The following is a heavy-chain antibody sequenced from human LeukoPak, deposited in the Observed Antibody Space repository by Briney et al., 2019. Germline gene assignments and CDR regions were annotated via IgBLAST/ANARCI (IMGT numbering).Heavy chain of an antibody. CDR2: ISSSGSYI. Sequence: GGSLRLSCAASGFTFSSYSMNWVRQAPGKGLEWVSSISSSGSYIYYADSVKGRFTISRDNANKSLYLQLNSLRAEDTAVYFCAREPIYGLNFDYWGQGTLVTVSS. D-gene: IGHD2/OR15-2a*01. V-gene: IGHV3-21*01. J-gene: IGHJ4*02. CDR1: GFTFSSYS. CDR3: AREPIYGLNFDY.